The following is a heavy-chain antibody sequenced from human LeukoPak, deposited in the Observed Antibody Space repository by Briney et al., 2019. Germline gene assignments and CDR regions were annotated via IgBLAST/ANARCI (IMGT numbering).Heavy chain of an antibody. CDR3: ARGYYDLLTGPDH. D-gene: IGHD3-9*01. CDR2: ISSTSTYI. J-gene: IGHJ4*02. V-gene: IGHV3-21*01. CDR1: GFIFSPYS. Sequence: GGSLRLSCAASGFIFSPYSMNWVRQAPGKGLEWVSSISSTSTYIYYADSVEGRFTISRDNAKNSLYLQMNSLRAEDTAVYYCARGYYDLLTGPDHWGQGTLVTVSS.